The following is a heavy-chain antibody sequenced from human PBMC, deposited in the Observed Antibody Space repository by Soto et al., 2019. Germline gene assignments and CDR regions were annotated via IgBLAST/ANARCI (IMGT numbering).Heavy chain of an antibody. V-gene: IGHV3-33*01. CDR3: ARDKVAGTPYVMDV. D-gene: IGHD6-19*01. Sequence: GGSLRLSCAASGFTFSSYGMHWVRQAPGKGLEWVAVIWYDGSNKYYADSVKGRFTISRDNSKNTLYLQMNSLRAEDTAVYYCARDKVAGTPYVMDVWGQGTTVIVSS. CDR2: IWYDGSNK. CDR1: GFTFSSYG. J-gene: IGHJ6*02.